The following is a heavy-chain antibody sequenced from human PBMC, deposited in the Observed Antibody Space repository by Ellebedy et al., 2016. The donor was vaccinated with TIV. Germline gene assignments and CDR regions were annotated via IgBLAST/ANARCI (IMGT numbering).Heavy chain of an antibody. Sequence: ASVTVSCKASGGTFSDYTISWVRQAPGQGLEWMGEIIPIFGTPNYAQKFQDRVTITADKSPTTAYMELSSLTSEDTAVYYCARKGTTFGGTYYFDYWGQGTLVIVSS. CDR1: GGTFSDYT. J-gene: IGHJ4*02. D-gene: IGHD3-3*01. CDR3: ARKGTTFGGTYYFDY. CDR2: IIPIFGTP. V-gene: IGHV1-69*06.